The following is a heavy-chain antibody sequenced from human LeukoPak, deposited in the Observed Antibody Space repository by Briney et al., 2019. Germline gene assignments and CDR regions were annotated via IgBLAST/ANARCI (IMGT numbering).Heavy chain of an antibody. CDR3: AREVLTGYDEYFQY. Sequence: GSLRLSCAASGFTFSSYGMHWIRQTPVKGLEWIGNIYYTGSTNYNPSLKSRVTVSVDTSKNKFSLKLSSVTAADTAVYYCAREVLTGYDEYFQYWGQGTLVTVSS. CDR1: GFTFSSYG. V-gene: IGHV4-59*01. J-gene: IGHJ1*01. D-gene: IGHD3-9*01. CDR2: IYYTGST.